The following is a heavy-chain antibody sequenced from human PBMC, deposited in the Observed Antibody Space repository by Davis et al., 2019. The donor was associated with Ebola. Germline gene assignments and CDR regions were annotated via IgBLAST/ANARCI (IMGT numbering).Heavy chain of an antibody. CDR1: GFTFSDYY. V-gene: IGHV3-11*06. CDR3: AREGKYRDESRTFDY. D-gene: IGHD2-2*01. CDR2: ISSSGRYT. Sequence: GGSLRLSCAASGFTFSDYYMSWIRQAPGKGLAWISHISSSGRYTNHADSVEGRFTISRDNSKNTLYLQMNSLRAEDTAVYYCAREGKYRDESRTFDYWGQGTLVTVSS. J-gene: IGHJ4*02.